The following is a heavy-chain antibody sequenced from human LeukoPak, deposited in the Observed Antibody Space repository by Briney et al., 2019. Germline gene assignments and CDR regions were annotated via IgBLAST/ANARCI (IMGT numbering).Heavy chain of an antibody. CDR3: ARVYYYDSSGYLGGMDV. D-gene: IGHD3-22*01. J-gene: IGHJ6*02. V-gene: IGHV3-30-3*01. CDR2: ISYDGSNK. Sequence: GGSLRLSCAASGFTFSSYAMHWVRQAPGKGLEGVAVISYDGSNKYYADSVKGRFTISRDNSKNTLYLQMSSLRAEDTAVYHCARVYYYDSSGYLGGMDVWGQGTTVTVSS. CDR1: GFTFSSYA.